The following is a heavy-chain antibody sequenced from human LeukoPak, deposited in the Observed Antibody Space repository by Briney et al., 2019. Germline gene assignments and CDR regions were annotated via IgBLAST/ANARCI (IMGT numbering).Heavy chain of an antibody. CDR2: IHYTGNT. J-gene: IGHJ4*02. D-gene: IGHD3-22*01. V-gene: IGHV4-39*01. CDR3: ARHSYTSPLDDYDKMGFDF. Sequence: SETLSLTCTVSGGSISTSNYYWGWIRQPPGKGLEWIGTIHYTGNTYYNPSLKSRVTISLDTSKNQFSLNLKSVTAADTAVYYCARHSYTSPLDDYDKMGFDFWGQGTQVTVSS. CDR1: GGSISTSNYY.